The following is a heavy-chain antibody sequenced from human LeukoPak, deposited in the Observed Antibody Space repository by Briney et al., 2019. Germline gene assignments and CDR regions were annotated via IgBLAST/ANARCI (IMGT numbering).Heavy chain of an antibody. CDR2: IYYSGST. CDR3: ARYESSAYGIDV. J-gene: IGHJ2*01. CDR1: GGSISSSSSY. V-gene: IGHV4-39*01. D-gene: IGHD3-22*01. Sequence: RASETLSLTCTVSGGSISSSSSYWVWIRQPPGMGLEWIGSIYYSGSTYSNPSLKSRVTISVDTSKNQFSLKVSSVAAADTAVYYCARYESSAYGIDVWGRGTLVTGSS.